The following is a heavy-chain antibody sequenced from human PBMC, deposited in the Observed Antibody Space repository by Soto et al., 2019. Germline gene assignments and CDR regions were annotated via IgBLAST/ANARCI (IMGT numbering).Heavy chain of an antibody. CDR2: ISPYNDRA. D-gene: IGHD2-2*01. CDR3: AREYCTSTSCYGPDY. Sequence: QVQLMQSGAEVKKPGASVKVSCKASAYNFISFGISWVRQAPGQGLEWMAWISPYNDRAKYVQNVQGRITVTTDTSTTTAYMELTSLTSDDTAVYYCAREYCTSTSCYGPDYWGQGTLVTVSS. J-gene: IGHJ4*02. CDR1: AYNFISFG. V-gene: IGHV1-18*01.